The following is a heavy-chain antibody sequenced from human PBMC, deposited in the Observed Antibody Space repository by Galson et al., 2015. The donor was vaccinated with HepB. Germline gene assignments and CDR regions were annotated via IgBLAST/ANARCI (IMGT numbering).Heavy chain of an antibody. D-gene: IGHD6-13*01. CDR2: IKQDGSEK. J-gene: IGHJ2*01. CDR1: GFTFSSYW. V-gene: IGHV3-7*03. Sequence: SLRLSCAASGFTFSSYWMSWVRQAPGKGLEWVANIKQDGSEKYYVDSVKGRFTISRDNAKNSLYLQMNSLRAEDTAVYYCARGLQQLVIWWYFDLWGRGTLVTVSS. CDR3: ARGLQQLVIWWYFDL.